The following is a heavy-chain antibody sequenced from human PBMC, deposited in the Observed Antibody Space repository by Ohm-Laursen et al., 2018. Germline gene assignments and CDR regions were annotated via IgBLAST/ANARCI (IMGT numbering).Heavy chain of an antibody. J-gene: IGHJ5*02. CDR3: ARGWHSAIDP. V-gene: IGHV1-18*01. CDR1: GYTFTSYG. CDR2: INPYDGDT. D-gene: IGHD5-24*01. Sequence: ASVTVSCKASGYTFTSYGISWVRQAPVQGLEWMGWINPYDGDTKYAQKLQGRVTMTTDTSTSTAYMELRSLRSDDTAVYYCARGWHSAIDPWGQGTLVTVSS.